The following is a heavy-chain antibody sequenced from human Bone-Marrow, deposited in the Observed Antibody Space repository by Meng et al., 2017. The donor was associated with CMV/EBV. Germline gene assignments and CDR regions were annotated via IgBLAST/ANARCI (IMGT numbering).Heavy chain of an antibody. V-gene: IGHV4-61*01. CDR2: IYYSGST. CDR1: GGSVSSGSYY. J-gene: IGHJ5*02. Sequence: SETLSLTCTVSGGSVSSGSYYWSWIRQPPGKGLEWIGYIYYSGSTNYNPSLKSRVTISVDTSKNQFSLKLSSVTAADTAVYYCARGDTVVVPAAIENWFDPWVQGTLVTVSS. CDR3: ARGDTVVVPAAIENWFDP. D-gene: IGHD2-2*02.